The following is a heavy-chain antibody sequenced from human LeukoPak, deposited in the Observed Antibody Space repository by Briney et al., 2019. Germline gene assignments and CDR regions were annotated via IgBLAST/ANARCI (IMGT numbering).Heavy chain of an antibody. J-gene: IGHJ4*02. CDR3: ASHIATYHYRSGTSPFGY. CDR1: GFPLRNYR. D-gene: IGHD3-10*01. Sequence: GGFLRLSCAAYGFPLRNYRMGGAPQARGKGWGGVANIKKDGIDKYYLDSQKRRFTNSRANAHKSLYLQINSLKADDTAVYYCASHIATYHYRSGTSPFGYWGQGTLVTVSS. V-gene: IGHV3-7*01. CDR2: IKKDGIDK.